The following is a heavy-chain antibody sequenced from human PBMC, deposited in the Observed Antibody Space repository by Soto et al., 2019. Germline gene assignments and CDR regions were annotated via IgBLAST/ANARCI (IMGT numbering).Heavy chain of an antibody. V-gene: IGHV3-23*01. CDR1: GFTFSSYA. Sequence: GGSLRLSCAASGFTFSSYAMSWVRQAPGKGLEWVSAISGSGGSTYYADSVKGRFTISRDNSKNTLYLQMNSLRAEDTAVYYCAKGYSSSWYLAEESSFDYWGQGTLVTVSS. D-gene: IGHD6-13*01. J-gene: IGHJ4*02. CDR2: ISGSGGST. CDR3: AKGYSSSWYLAEESSFDY.